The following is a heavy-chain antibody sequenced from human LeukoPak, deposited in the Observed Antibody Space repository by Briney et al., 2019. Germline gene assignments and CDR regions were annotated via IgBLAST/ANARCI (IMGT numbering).Heavy chain of an antibody. D-gene: IGHD3-3*01. CDR3: ARDSQGSYDFWSCYYKHWFDP. V-gene: IGHV3-11*01. CDR1: GLTFSDYY. Sequence: GGSLSLSRAASGLTFSDYYMSWIRQAPGEGLEWVSYISSRGSTLYHAGSVKGRFTISRDHAKNSLYLQMNSLRAEDTAVYYCARDSQGSYDFWSCYYKHWFDPWGQGTLVTVSS. CDR2: ISSRGSTL. J-gene: IGHJ5*02.